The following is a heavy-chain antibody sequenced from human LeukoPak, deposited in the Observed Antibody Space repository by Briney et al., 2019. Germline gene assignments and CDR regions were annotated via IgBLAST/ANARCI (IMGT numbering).Heavy chain of an antibody. J-gene: IGHJ6*04. CDR3: AELGITMIGGV. CDR2: ISSSGSTI. Sequence: GGSLRLSCAASGFTFCSYEMIWARQAPGKGLVWVSYISSSGSTIYYADSVKGRFTISRDNAKNSLYLQRNSRRAEDRAVYYCAELGITMIGGVWGKGTTVTISS. D-gene: IGHD3-10*02. V-gene: IGHV3-48*03. CDR1: GFTFCSYE.